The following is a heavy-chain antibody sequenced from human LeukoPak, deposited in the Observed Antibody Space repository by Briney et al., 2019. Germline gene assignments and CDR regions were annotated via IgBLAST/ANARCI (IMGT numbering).Heavy chain of an antibody. V-gene: IGHV3-21*01. CDR1: GFTFSSYS. CDR3: ARVKYDSSGYYGILDY. J-gene: IGHJ4*02. CDR2: ISSSSSYI. D-gene: IGHD3-22*01. Sequence: NPGGSLRLSCAASGFTFSSYSMNWVRQAPGKGLEWVSSISSSSSYIYYADSVKGRFTISRDNAKNSLYLQMNSLRAEDTAVYYCARVKYDSSGYYGILDYWGQGTLVTVSS.